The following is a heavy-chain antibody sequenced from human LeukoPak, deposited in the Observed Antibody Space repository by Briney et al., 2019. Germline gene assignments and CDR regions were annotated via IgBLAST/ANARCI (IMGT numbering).Heavy chain of an antibody. Sequence: SETLSLTCTVPGGSISSYYWSWIRQPPGKGLEWIGYIYYSGSTNYNPSLKSRVTISVDTSKNQFSLKLSSVTAADTAVYYCARGDYYDSSGPTTSYYFDYWGQGTLVTVSS. V-gene: IGHV4-59*01. CDR2: IYYSGST. D-gene: IGHD3-22*01. CDR1: GGSISSYY. CDR3: ARGDYYDSSGPTTSYYFDY. J-gene: IGHJ4*02.